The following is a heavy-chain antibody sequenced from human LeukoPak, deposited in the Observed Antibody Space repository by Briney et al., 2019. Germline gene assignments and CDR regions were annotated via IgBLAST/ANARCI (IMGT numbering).Heavy chain of an antibody. D-gene: IGHD2-15*01. CDR2: IYYSGST. Sequence: SETLSLTCTVSGGSISSYYWSWIRQPPGKGLEWIGYIYYSGSTNYNPSLKSRVTISVDTSKNQFSLKLSSVTAADTAVYYCARRRCSGGSCYGPNAFDIWGQGTMVTVSS. J-gene: IGHJ3*02. V-gene: IGHV4-59*08. CDR3: ARRRCSGGSCYGPNAFDI. CDR1: GGSISSYY.